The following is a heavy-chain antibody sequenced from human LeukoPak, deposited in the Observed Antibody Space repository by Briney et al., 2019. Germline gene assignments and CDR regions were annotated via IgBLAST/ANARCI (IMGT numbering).Heavy chain of an antibody. CDR2: ISGSGGST. Sequence: GGSLRLSCAASGFTFSSYAMHWVRQAPGKGLEWVSAISGSGGSTYYADSVKGRFTISRDNSKNTLYLQMNSLRAEDTAVYYCAKSPFNGVTLFDYWGQGTLVTVSS. V-gene: IGHV3-23*01. D-gene: IGHD5-18*01. J-gene: IGHJ4*02. CDR1: GFTFSSYA. CDR3: AKSPFNGVTLFDY.